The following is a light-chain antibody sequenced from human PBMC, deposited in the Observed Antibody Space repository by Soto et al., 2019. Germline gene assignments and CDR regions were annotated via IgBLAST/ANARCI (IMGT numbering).Light chain of an antibody. CDR2: QDT. V-gene: IGLV3-1*01. Sequence: SYELTQPPSVSVSPGQTASITCSGDKLGNKYASWYQQKSGQSPVLVIYQDTERPSGIPERFSGSNSGNTATLTISGTQAMDEADYYCQAWDSSTVVFGGGTKVTVL. J-gene: IGLJ2*01. CDR1: KLGNKY. CDR3: QAWDSSTVV.